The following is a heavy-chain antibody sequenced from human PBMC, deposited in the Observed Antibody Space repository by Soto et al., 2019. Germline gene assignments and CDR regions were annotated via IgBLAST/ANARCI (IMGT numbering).Heavy chain of an antibody. Sequence: EVQLLESGGGLVQPGGSLRLSCAASGFTFGNYAMIWVRQAPGKGLEWVSTISGGGDGTYYADSVRGRFTISRENSRNPVYLQMNSLRAEDTAVYYCAKKGLGSLATYCSTGGCHYAFDIWGQGTMVTVSS. J-gene: IGHJ3*02. CDR3: AKKGLGSLATYCSTGGCHYAFDI. D-gene: IGHD2-15*01. CDR2: ISGGGDGT. V-gene: IGHV3-23*01. CDR1: GFTFGNYA.